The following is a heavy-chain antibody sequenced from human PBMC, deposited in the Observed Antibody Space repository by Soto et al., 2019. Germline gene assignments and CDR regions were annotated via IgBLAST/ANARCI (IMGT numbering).Heavy chain of an antibody. J-gene: IGHJ1*01. D-gene: IGHD2-2*01. V-gene: IGHV1-69*08. Sequence: QVELVQSGAEVKKPGSSVKVSCKASGGTFSSYTISWVRQAPGQGLEWMGRIIPILGIANYAQKFQGRVTITADKSTSTAYMELSSLRSEDTAVYYCARDHGAMGSEYFQHSGQGTLVTVSS. CDR3: ARDHGAMGSEYFQH. CDR2: IIPILGIA. CDR1: GGTFSSYT.